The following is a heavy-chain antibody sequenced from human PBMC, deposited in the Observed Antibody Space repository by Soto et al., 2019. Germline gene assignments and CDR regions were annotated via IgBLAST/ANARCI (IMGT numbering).Heavy chain of an antibody. V-gene: IGHV3-74*01. CDR2: INSDGSST. D-gene: IGHD4-17*01. CDR1: GFTFSSYW. J-gene: IGHJ3*02. CDR3: ARVSYGDYNDAFDI. Sequence: VQLVESGGGLVQPGGSLRLSCAASGFTFSSYWMHWVRQAPGKGLVWVSRINSDGSSTSYADSVKGRFTISRDNAKNTLYLQMNSLRAEDTAVYYCARVSYGDYNDAFDIWGQGTMVTVSS.